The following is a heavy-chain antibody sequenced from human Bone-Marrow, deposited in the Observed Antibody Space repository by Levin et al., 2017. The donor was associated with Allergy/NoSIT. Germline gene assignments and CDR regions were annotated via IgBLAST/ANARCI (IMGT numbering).Heavy chain of an antibody. D-gene: IGHD3-9*01. Sequence: PGGSLRLSCEAFGFSFDAYSMNWVRQAPGKGLEWVSLISWDGSTTYYADSVRGRFPISRDNSKNSLFLQMNSLRPDDSALYYCAKVVSRLRYYDWFDSWGLGTQVTVSS. J-gene: IGHJ5*01. CDR1: GFSFDAYS. CDR3: AKVVSRLRYYDWFDS. CDR2: ISWDGSTT. V-gene: IGHV3-43D*04.